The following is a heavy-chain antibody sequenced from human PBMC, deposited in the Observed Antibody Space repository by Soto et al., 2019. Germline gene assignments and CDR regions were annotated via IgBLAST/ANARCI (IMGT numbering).Heavy chain of an antibody. J-gene: IGHJ4*02. D-gene: IGHD6-19*01. CDR1: GYTFTSYG. V-gene: IGHV1-18*01. Sequence: GASVTVSCQASGYTFTSYGISWVRQAPGQGLEWMGWISAYNGNTNYAQKLQGRVTMTTDTSTSTAYMELRSLRSDDTAVYYCARIGYSSGWYLVDYWGQGTLVTVSS. CDR2: ISAYNGNT. CDR3: ARIGYSSGWYLVDY.